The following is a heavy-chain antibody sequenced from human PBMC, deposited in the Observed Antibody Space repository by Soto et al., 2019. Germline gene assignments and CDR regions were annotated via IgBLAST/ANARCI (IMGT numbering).Heavy chain of an antibody. J-gene: IGHJ6*02. CDR3: ARDDIPGRAVATYGMDV. CDR2: IWYDGSNE. CDR1: GFIFSNFG. Sequence: GGSLRLSCAASGFIFSNFGMHWVRQAPGKGLGWVAVIWYDGSNEYYADSVKGRFTISKDNSKNTLYLQMNSLRAEDTAVYYCARDDIPGRAVATYGMDVWGQGTTVTVSS. V-gene: IGHV3-33*01. D-gene: IGHD6-19*01.